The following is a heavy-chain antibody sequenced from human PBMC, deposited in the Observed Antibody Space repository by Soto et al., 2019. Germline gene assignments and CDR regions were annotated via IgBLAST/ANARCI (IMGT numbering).Heavy chain of an antibody. CDR1: GFTFSSYG. V-gene: IGHV3-33*01. J-gene: IGHJ6*02. Sequence: GGSLRLSCAASGFTFSSYGMHWVRQAPGKGLEWVAVIWYDGSNKYYADSVKGRFTISRDNSKNTLYLLMNSLRAEDTAVYYCASLYCSGGSCDDSIYYYYGMDVWGQGTTVTVSS. D-gene: IGHD2-15*01. CDR3: ASLYCSGGSCDDSIYYYYGMDV. CDR2: IWYDGSNK.